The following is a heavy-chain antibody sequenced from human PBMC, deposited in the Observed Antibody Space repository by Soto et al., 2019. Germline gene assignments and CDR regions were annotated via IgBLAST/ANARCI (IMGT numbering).Heavy chain of an antibody. CDR2: IIPLLRTV. V-gene: IGHV1-69*06. CDR3: ARAPVAFSGYMDV. CDR1: GGTFASYS. Sequence: QEELVQSGAEVKKPGSSVNVSCKASGGTFASYSITWVRQAPGQRPEWMGEIIPLLRTVNYAQKFQDRVTITGDRSTSTVNWALSSLISDDTAVYYCARAPVAFSGYMDVWGQGTTSPVSS. J-gene: IGHJ6*02. D-gene: IGHD6-25*01.